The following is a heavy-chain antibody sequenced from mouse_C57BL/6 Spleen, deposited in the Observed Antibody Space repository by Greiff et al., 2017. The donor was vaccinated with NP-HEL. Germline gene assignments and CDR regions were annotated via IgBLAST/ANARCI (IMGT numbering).Heavy chain of an antibody. V-gene: IGHV1-52*01. CDR2: IDPSDSET. D-gene: IGHD2-5*01. CDR3: ARWGYYSNYEENYFDY. Sequence: VQLQQSGAELVRPGSSVKLSCKASGYTFTSYWMHWVKQRPIQGLEWIGNIDPSDSETHYNQKFKDKATLTVDKSSSTAYMQLSSLTSEDSAVYYCARWGYYSNYEENYFDYWGQGTTLTVSS. J-gene: IGHJ2*01. CDR1: GYTFTSYW.